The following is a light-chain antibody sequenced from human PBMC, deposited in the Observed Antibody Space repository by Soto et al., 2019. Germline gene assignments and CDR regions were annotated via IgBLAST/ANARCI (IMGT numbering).Light chain of an antibody. Sequence: DIQMTQSPSILSASVGDRVTITCRASQSISSWLAWFQQMPGKAPNLLIYKASNLQSGVPSRFSGSGSGTDFTLTITSLQPDDFAPYYCQQYHSYPWTFGRGNRVDVK. V-gene: IGKV1-5*03. CDR2: KAS. J-gene: IGKJ1*01. CDR3: QQYHSYPWT. CDR1: QSISSW.